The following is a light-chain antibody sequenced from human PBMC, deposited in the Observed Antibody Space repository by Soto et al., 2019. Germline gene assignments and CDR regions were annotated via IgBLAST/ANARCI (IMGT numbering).Light chain of an antibody. Sequence: EIVLTQSPGTLSLSPGERATLYCRASQSVPSNFLAWYQQRPGQAPTLLIYDVSRRAAGIPDRFSGSGSGTDFTLTISRLEPEDFAVYYCRQYDSSWTFGQGTKVEIK. CDR3: RQYDSSWT. J-gene: IGKJ1*01. CDR2: DVS. CDR1: QSVPSNF. V-gene: IGKV3-20*01.